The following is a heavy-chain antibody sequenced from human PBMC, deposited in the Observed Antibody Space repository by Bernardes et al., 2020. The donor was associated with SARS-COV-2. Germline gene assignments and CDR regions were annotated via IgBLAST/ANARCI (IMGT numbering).Heavy chain of an antibody. V-gene: IGHV1-69*04. CDR1: GGTFSSYT. CDR3: ARDHCSGGSCYSDY. Sequence: SVKVSCKASGGTFSSYTISWVRQAPGQGLEWMGRIIPILGIANYAQKFQGRVTITADKSTSTAYMELSSLRSEDTAVYYCARDHCSGGSCYSDYWGQGTLVTVSS. D-gene: IGHD2-15*01. CDR2: IIPILGIA. J-gene: IGHJ4*02.